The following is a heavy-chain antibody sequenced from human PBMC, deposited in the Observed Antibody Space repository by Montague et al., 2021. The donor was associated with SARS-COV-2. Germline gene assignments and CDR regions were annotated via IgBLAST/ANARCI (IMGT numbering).Heavy chain of an antibody. Sequence: SETLSLTCSVSGDSITNHYWCWIRQPAGKGLEWIGRMHFTGRTNFSPSFSSRLTMSADTSKNQFSLKLTSVTAADTAIYYCARDRVDCSAGRQGTIDFWGQGTLVTVSS. CDR2: MHFTGRT. CDR3: ARDRVDCSAGRQGTIDF. CDR1: GDSITNHY. V-gene: IGHV4-4*07. J-gene: IGHJ4*02. D-gene: IGHD2-15*01.